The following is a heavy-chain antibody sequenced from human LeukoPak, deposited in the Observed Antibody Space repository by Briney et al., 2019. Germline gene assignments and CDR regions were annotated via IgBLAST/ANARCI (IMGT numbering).Heavy chain of an antibody. CDR1: GFTFSSYE. J-gene: IGHJ4*02. Sequence: PGGSLRLSCAASGFTFSSYEMNWVRQAPGKGLEWVSYITSSGDTIYYADSVKGRFTISRDNAKNSLYLQMHSLRADDSAIYHCARDGYYGSGSYDFWGQGTLVTVSS. V-gene: IGHV3-48*03. CDR2: ITSSGDTI. CDR3: ARDGYYGSGSYDF. D-gene: IGHD3-10*01.